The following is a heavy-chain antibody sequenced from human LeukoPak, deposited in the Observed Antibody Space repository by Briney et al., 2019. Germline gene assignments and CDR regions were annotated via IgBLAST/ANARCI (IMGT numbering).Heavy chain of an antibody. Sequence: ASVKVSCKASGGTFSSYAISWVRQAPGQGLEWMGRISPNSGGTNYAQKFRGRLTVTRDTSISTAYMELSSLRSDDTAVYYYAKNRAGDYADYWGQGTLVTVSS. CDR3: AKNRAGDYADY. D-gene: IGHD4-17*01. V-gene: IGHV1-2*06. CDR1: GGTFSSYA. J-gene: IGHJ4*02. CDR2: ISPNSGGT.